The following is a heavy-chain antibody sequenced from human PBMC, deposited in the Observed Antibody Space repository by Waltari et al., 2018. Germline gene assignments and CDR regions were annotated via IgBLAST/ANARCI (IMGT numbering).Heavy chain of an antibody. V-gene: IGHV4-39*07. CDR1: GGSISSSSYY. J-gene: IGHJ4*02. Sequence: QLQLQESGPGLVKPSETLSLTCTVSGGSISSSSYYWGWLRQPPGKGLEWIGSIYYSGSTYYNPSLKSRVTISVDTSKNQFSLKLSSVTAADTAVYYCARGSVATSPYFDYWGQGTLVTVSS. CDR3: ARGSVATSPYFDY. D-gene: IGHD5-12*01. CDR2: IYYSGST.